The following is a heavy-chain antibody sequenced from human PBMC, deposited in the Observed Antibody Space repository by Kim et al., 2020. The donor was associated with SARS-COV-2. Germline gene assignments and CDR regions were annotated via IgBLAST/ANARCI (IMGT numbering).Heavy chain of an antibody. Sequence: GSVKGRFTISRDNSKNTLDLQMNSLRAEDTAVYYCAKGTIAAAGAYYFDYWGQGTLVTVSS. V-gene: IGHV3-23*01. D-gene: IGHD6-13*01. CDR3: AKGTIAAAGAYYFDY. J-gene: IGHJ4*02.